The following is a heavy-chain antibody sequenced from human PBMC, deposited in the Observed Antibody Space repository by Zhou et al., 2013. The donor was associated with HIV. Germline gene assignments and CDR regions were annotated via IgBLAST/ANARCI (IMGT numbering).Heavy chain of an antibody. V-gene: IGHV1-69*05. D-gene: IGHD5-12*01. Sequence: QVQLVQSGAEVKKPGSSVKVSCKASGVTFSTYVLSWVRQAPGQRLEWMGGIVPVFGTAKYAQKFQGRVTITTDESTSTAYMELSSLRSEDTAVYYCARDEMATPLGYYYMDVWGKGTTVTVSS. J-gene: IGHJ6*03. CDR2: IVPVFGTA. CDR1: GVTFSTYV. CDR3: ARDEMATPLGYYYMDV.